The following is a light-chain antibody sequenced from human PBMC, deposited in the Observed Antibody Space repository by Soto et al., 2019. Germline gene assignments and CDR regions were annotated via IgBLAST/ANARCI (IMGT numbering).Light chain of an antibody. CDR3: QQYKRYPLA. V-gene: IGKV1-5*03. J-gene: IGKJ4*01. Sequence: DIQMTQSPSTLSASVGDRVTITCLARQSGSSWLAWYHQTPGKAPKLLIYRASSLDTGVPSRFGGSGSGTEFTLTIRSLQPDEYGTYYCQQYKRYPLAFGGGTKVDIK. CDR1: QSGSSW. CDR2: RAS.